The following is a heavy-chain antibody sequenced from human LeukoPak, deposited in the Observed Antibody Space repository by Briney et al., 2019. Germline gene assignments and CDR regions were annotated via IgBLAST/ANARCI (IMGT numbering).Heavy chain of an antibody. D-gene: IGHD6-13*01. J-gene: IGHJ4*02. CDR3: ARAIAAGSFDY. CDR1: GFTFSSYG. Sequence: PGGSLRLSCAASGFTFSSYGMHWVRQAPGKGLEWVAVIWYDGSNKYYADSVKGRFTISRDNSKNTLYLQMNSLRAEDTAVYYCARAIAAGSFDYWGQGTLVTVSS. CDR2: IWYDGSNK. V-gene: IGHV3-33*01.